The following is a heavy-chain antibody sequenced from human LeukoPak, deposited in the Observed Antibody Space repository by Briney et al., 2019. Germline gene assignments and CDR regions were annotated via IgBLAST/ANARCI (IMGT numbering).Heavy chain of an antibody. CDR3: ARNSYSYGPNFDY. V-gene: IGHV4-30-2*01. CDR2: IAHNGNT. CDR1: GDSISSEGYS. D-gene: IGHD3-16*02. J-gene: IGHJ4*02. Sequence: SETLSLTCTVSGDSISSEGYSWSWIRQPPGKGLEWIGYIAHNGNTHYSVPLNSRLSISWDTSKNQFFLRLNSVTAADTAVYYCARNSYSYGPNFDYWGRGALVTVSP.